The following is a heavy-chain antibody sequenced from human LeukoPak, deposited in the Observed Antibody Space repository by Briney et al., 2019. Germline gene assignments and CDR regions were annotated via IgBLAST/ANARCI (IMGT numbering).Heavy chain of an antibody. D-gene: IGHD3-10*01. CDR2: IYTSGST. J-gene: IGHJ6*02. CDR3: ARESPNYGSGSYLPLDV. CDR1: RGSISSYY. V-gene: IGHV4-4*07. Sequence: PSETLSLTCTVSRGSISSYYWSWIRQPAGKGLEWIGRIYTSGSTNYNPSLKSRVTMSVDTSKNQFSLKLSSVTAADTAVYYCARESPNYGSGSYLPLDVWGQGTTVTVSS.